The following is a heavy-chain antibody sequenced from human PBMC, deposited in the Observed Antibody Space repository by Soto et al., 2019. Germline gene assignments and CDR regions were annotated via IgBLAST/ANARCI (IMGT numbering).Heavy chain of an antibody. Sequence: SETLSLTCAVSGDSVSNDNYYWSWIRQPPGKGLEWIGYIYYSGTTNYNSYLKSRLSLSVDMSKNQFSLKLASVTAADTAVYFCARSQRGRTAFTFDYWGQGALVTVSP. V-gene: IGHV4-61*01. CDR3: ARSQRGRTAFTFDY. CDR1: GDSVSNDNYY. J-gene: IGHJ4*02. CDR2: IYYSGTT. D-gene: IGHD3-16*01.